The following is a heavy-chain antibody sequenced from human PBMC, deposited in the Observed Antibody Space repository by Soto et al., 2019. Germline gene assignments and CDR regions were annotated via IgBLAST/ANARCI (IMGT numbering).Heavy chain of an antibody. V-gene: IGHV4-31*03. J-gene: IGHJ5*02. D-gene: IGHD3-10*01. CDR2: IYYSGST. CDR3: ARAPRSGSYTKNWFDP. Sequence: SETLSLTCTVSGGSISSGGYYWSWIRQHPGKGLEWIGYIYYSGSTYYNPSLKSRVTISVDTSKNQFSLKLSSVTAADTAVYYCARAPRSGSYTKNWFDPWGQGTLVTVS. CDR1: GGSISSGGYY.